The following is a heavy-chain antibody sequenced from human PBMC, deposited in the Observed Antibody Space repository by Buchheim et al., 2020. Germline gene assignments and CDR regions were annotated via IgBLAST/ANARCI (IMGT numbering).Heavy chain of an antibody. V-gene: IGHV3-33*01. CDR1: GFTFSSYG. CDR2: IWYDGSNK. D-gene: IGHD6-13*01. CDR3: ARDRSGSSWQNYFDY. J-gene: IGHJ4*02. Sequence: QVQLVESGGGVVQPGRSLRLSCAASGFTFSSYGMHWVRQAPGKGLEWVAVIWYDGSNKYYADSVKGRFTISRDNSKKTLYLQMNSLRAEDTAVYYCARDRSGSSWQNYFDYWGQGTL.